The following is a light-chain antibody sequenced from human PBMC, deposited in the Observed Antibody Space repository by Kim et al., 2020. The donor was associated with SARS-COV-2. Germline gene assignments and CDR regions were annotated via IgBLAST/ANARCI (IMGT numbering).Light chain of an antibody. J-gene: IGKJ4*01. Sequence: ASVGDRVTFTCRASEDISNYFNWYQQKPGKAPKLLIYDASTLDIGVPSRFTGGGSRTDFTFTITNLQPEDFATYYCQQFDCVPLTFGGGTKLEI. V-gene: IGKV1-33*01. CDR3: QQFDCVPLT. CDR2: DAS. CDR1: EDISNY.